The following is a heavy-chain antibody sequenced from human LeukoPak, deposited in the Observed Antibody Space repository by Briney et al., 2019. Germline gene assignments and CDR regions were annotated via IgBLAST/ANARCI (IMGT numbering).Heavy chain of an antibody. CDR2: ISYDGSNK. Sequence: GRSLRLSCAASGFTFSSYAIHWVRQAPGKGLEGVACISYDGSNKYYADSVKGRFTISRDNSKNTLYLQMNSLRAEDTAVYYCARDSVVVSSSSIGYGMDVWGQGTTVTVSS. J-gene: IGHJ6*02. CDR3: ARDSVVVSSSSIGYGMDV. D-gene: IGHD6-6*01. CDR1: GFTFSSYA. V-gene: IGHV3-30-3*01.